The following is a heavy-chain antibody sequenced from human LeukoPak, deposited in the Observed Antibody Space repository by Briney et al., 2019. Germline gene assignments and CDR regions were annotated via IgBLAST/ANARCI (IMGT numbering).Heavy chain of an antibody. V-gene: IGHV3-7*05. D-gene: IGHD3-10*01. J-gene: IGHJ4*02. CDR1: GFTFSNYW. CDR3: ARVGMAYYGSGRLTAYFDY. CDR2: IKQDGSEK. Sequence: GGSLRLSCAASGFTFSNYWMSWVRQAPGRGLEWVTNIKQDGSEKYYVDSVKGRSTISRDNAENSLYLQMNSLRAEDTAVYYCARVGMAYYGSGRLTAYFDYWGQGTLVTVSS.